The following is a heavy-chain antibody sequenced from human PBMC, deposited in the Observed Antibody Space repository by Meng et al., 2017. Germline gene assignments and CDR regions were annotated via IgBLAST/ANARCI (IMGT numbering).Heavy chain of an antibody. D-gene: IGHD3-3*01. CDR1: GGSVRSGSYY. J-gene: IGHJ4*02. Sequence: VRLQCPGPGLVRPSKTLSLTCTVSGGSVRSGSYYWSWIRQPPGKGLEWIGYIYYSGSTNYNPSLKSRVTISVDTSKNQFSLKLSSVTAADTAVYYCAREAIFGVAPGALDYWGQGTLVTVSS. V-gene: IGHV4-61*01. CDR2: IYYSGST. CDR3: AREAIFGVAPGALDY.